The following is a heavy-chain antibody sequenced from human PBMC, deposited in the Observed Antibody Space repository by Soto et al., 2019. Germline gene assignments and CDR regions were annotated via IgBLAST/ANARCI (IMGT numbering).Heavy chain of an antibody. CDR2: ISYDGSNK. V-gene: IGHV3-30*18. CDR1: GFTFSSYG. Sequence: QVQLVESGGGVVQPGRSLRLSCAASGFTFSSYGMHWVRQAPGKGLEWVPVISYDGSNKYYADSVKGRFTISRDNYKNTLYLQMNSLRAEDTAVYYCAKEFAECLFSQSFDYWGQGTLVTVSS. J-gene: IGHJ4*02. D-gene: IGHD3-3*01. CDR3: AKEFAECLFSQSFDY.